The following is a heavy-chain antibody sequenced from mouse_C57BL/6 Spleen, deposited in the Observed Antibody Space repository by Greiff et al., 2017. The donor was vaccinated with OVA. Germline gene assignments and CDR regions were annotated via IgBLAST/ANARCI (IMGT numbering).Heavy chain of an antibody. V-gene: IGHV5-9*01. CDR3: ARQELWYFDV. CDR2: ISGGGGNT. Sequence: EVNLVESGGGLVKPGGSLKLSCAASGFTFSSYTMSWVRQTPEKRLEWVATISGGGGNTYYPDSVKGRFTISRDNAKNTLYLQMSSLRSEDTALYYCARQELWYFDVWGTGTTVTVSS. J-gene: IGHJ1*03. CDR1: GFTFSSYT.